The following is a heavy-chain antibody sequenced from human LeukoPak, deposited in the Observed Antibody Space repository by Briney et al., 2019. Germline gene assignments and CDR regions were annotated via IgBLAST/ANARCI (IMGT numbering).Heavy chain of an antibody. Sequence: GSLRLSCAASGFTFSSYSMNWVRQPPGKGLEWIGEINHSGSTNYNPSLKSRVTISVDTSKNQFSLKLSSVTAADTAVYYCARGPIVVVTAILRGDAFDIWGQGTMVTVSS. CDR3: ARGPIVVVTAILRGDAFDI. CDR1: GFTFSSYS. CDR2: INHSGST. D-gene: IGHD2-21*02. V-gene: IGHV4-34*01. J-gene: IGHJ3*02.